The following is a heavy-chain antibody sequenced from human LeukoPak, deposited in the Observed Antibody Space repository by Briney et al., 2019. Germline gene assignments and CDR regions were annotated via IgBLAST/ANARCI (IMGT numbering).Heavy chain of an antibody. D-gene: IGHD3-22*01. J-gene: IGHJ4*02. CDR3: AKDPTDFDSSGQTYFDY. CDR1: GFTFSSYA. V-gene: IGHV3-23*01. CDR2: ISGSGGST. Sequence: GGSLRLSCAASGFTFSSYAMSWVRQAPGKGLEWVSAISGSGGSTYYADSVKGRFTISRDNSKNTLYLQMNSLRAEDTAVYYCAKDPTDFDSSGQTYFDYWGQGTLVTVSS.